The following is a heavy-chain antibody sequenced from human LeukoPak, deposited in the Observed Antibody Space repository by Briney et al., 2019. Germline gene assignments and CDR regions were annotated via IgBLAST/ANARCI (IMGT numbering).Heavy chain of an antibody. Sequence: PSETLSLTCTVSGGSISSYYWSWIRQPPGKGLEWIGYIYYSGSTNYNPSLKSRVTISVDTSKNQFSLKLSSVTAADTAVYYCARHVHWFGEILGAFDIWGQGTMVTVSS. CDR1: GGSISSYY. D-gene: IGHD3-10*01. CDR2: IYYSGST. J-gene: IGHJ3*02. V-gene: IGHV4-59*08. CDR3: ARHVHWFGEILGAFDI.